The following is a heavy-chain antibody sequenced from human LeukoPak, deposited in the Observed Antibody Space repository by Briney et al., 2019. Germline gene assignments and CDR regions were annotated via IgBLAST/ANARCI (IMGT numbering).Heavy chain of an antibody. Sequence: GGSLRLSCAGSGFTFSSYAIHWVCQAPGKGLEYVSTISSKGDNIFYANSEKGRFTISRGNSKNTVYLQMGSLRAEDMAVYYCGRVRISAARGYMDVWGKGTTVTVSS. J-gene: IGHJ6*04. V-gene: IGHV3-64*01. CDR2: ISSKGDNI. CDR1: GFTFSSYA. D-gene: IGHD6-13*01. CDR3: GRVRISAARGYMDV.